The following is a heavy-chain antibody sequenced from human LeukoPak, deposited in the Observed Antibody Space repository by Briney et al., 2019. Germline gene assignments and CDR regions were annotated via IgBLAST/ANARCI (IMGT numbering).Heavy chain of an antibody. Sequence: SETLSLTCTVSGGSISSYYWSWIRQPPGKGLEWIGYIYYSGSTNYNPSLKSRVTISVDTSKNQFSLKLSSVTAADTAVYYCARHVRPYGGYPYYFDYWGQGTLVTVSS. D-gene: IGHD5-12*01. CDR3: ARHVRPYGGYPYYFDY. J-gene: IGHJ4*02. CDR1: GGSISSYY. CDR2: IYYSGST. V-gene: IGHV4-59*08.